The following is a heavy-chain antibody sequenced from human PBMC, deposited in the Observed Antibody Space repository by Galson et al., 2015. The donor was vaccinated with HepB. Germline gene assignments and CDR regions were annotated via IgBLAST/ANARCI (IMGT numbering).Heavy chain of an antibody. D-gene: IGHD3-10*01. CDR3: ARPIYGSGNLTCAY. CDR1: GFTFNNYA. J-gene: IGHJ4*02. CDR2: ILYDGSKK. Sequence: SLRLSCAASGFTFNNYALHWVRQAPGKGLEWVSVILYDGSKKFYADSVKGRFTISRDDSKKTLYLEMNSLRPEDTAVYYCARPIYGSGNLTCAYWGQGTLVTVAS. V-gene: IGHV3-30-3*01.